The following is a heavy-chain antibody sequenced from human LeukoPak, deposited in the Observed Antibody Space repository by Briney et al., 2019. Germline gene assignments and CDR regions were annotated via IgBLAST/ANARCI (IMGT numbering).Heavy chain of an antibody. Sequence: ASVKVSCKASGYTFTGYYMHWVRQAPGQGLEWMGWINPNSGGTNYAQKFQGRVTMTRDTSISTAYMELSSLRSEDAAVYYCARGGAYSSGWYAGNPYYYYYMDVWGKGTTVTISS. V-gene: IGHV1-2*02. CDR1: GYTFTGYY. D-gene: IGHD6-19*01. CDR3: ARGGAYSSGWYAGNPYYYYYMDV. J-gene: IGHJ6*03. CDR2: INPNSGGT.